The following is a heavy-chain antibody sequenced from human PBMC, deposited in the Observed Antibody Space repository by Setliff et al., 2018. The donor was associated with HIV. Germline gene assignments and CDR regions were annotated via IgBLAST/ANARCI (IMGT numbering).Heavy chain of an antibody. CDR3: GSHSPPYYSLPDYMHV. CDR1: GGSISSIDYH. J-gene: IGHJ6*03. V-gene: IGHV4-39*01. Sequence: SETLSLTCTVSGGSISSIDYHWGWIRQPPGWRLEWIGSMYYGGSTFYNPSLKSRVAISVDTSKNQFSLQLNSVTAADTAVYYCGSHSPPYYSLPDYMHVWGTGTTVTVSS. CDR2: MYYGGST. D-gene: IGHD3-10*01.